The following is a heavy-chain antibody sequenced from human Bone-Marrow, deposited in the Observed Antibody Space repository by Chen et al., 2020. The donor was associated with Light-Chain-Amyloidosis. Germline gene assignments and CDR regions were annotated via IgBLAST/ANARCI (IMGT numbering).Heavy chain of an antibody. CDR1: GYSISSGYY. Sequence: QVQLQESGPGLVKPSETLSLTCAVSGYSISSGYYWGWIRQPPGKGLEWIGSIYHSGSTYYNPSLKSRVTISVDTSKNQFSLKLSSVTAADTAVYYCARDVHLRYFDWLLSPHWFDPWGQGTLVTVSS. V-gene: IGHV4-38-2*02. D-gene: IGHD3-9*01. J-gene: IGHJ5*02. CDR2: IYHSGST. CDR3: ARDVHLRYFDWLLSPHWFDP.